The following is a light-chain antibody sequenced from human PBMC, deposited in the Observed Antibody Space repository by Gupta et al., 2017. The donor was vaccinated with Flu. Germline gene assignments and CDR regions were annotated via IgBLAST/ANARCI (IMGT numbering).Light chain of an antibody. CDR1: SSNIGNNF. CDR2: DNN. CDR3: GTWDNGLSAVV. V-gene: IGLV1-51*01. Sequence: QSVLTQPPSVSAAPGQQVTISCSGRSSNIGNNFVSWYQQLPGTVPKLLIFDNNKRPSGIPDRFSGSKSGTSATLGITGPQTGDEADYYCGTWDNGLSAVVFGGGTKVTVL. J-gene: IGLJ2*01.